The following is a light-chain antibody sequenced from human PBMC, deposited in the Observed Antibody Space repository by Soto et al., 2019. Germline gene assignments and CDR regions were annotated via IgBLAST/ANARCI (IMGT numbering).Light chain of an antibody. V-gene: IGKV1-39*01. CDR1: QIISTY. CDR3: QQSYGSPRT. J-gene: IGKJ1*01. CDR2: AAS. Sequence: DIQMTQSPSSLSASVGDRVTITCRASQIISTYLNWYQQKPGKAPKLLIYAASSLHSGVPSSFSGSGSGTDFTLTISSLQPEDFATYYCQQSYGSPRTFGQGTKVDI.